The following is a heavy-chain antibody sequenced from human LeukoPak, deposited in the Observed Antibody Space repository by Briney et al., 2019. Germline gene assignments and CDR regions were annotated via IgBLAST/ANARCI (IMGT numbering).Heavy chain of an antibody. D-gene: IGHD6-19*01. CDR1: GGSITSYY. CDR2: ISYSGST. CDR3: ARGYSSGWYAN. Sequence: SETLSLTCTVSGGSITSYYWSWIRQPPGKGLEWIGYISYSGSTNYNPSLKSRVTISADTSKNQFSLKLSSVTAADTAVYYCARGYSSGWYANWGQGTLVTVSS. J-gene: IGHJ4*02. V-gene: IGHV4-59*01.